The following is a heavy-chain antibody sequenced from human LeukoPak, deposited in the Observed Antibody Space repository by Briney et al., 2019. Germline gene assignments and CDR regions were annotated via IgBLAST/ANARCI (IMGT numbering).Heavy chain of an antibody. CDR2: IDYSGST. J-gene: IGHJ4*02. D-gene: IGHD3-16*01. V-gene: IGHV4-59*01. Sequence: SETLSLTCTVSAGSMKNYYWSWIRQPPGKGLEWIGYIDYSGSTNYNPSLKSRVTISVDTSQNQFSLKLSSVTAADTAVYYCARDRALGSGKYYFDYWGQGTLVTVSA. CDR1: AGSMKNYY. CDR3: ARDRALGSGKYYFDY.